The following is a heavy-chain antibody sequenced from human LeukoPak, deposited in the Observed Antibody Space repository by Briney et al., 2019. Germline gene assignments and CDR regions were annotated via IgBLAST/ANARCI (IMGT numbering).Heavy chain of an antibody. V-gene: IGHV3-11*06. CDR3: ARDRSGGYVSYFDY. CDR2: ISSSRSFT. CDR1: GFSFSDHY. J-gene: IGHJ4*02. Sequence: PGGSLRLSCAASGFSFSDHYMSWIRQAPGKGLEWVSYISSSRSFTNYADSVKGRFTISRDTAKNSLYLQMNSLRDEDTAVYYCARDRSGGYVSYFDYWGQGSLVTVSA. D-gene: IGHD3-22*01.